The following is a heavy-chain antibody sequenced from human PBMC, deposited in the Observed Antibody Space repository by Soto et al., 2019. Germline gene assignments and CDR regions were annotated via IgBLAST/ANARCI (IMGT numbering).Heavy chain of an antibody. CDR2: IYHSGST. CDR1: GCSISSGGYS. D-gene: IGHD4-17*01. CDR3: AREVYGYYQEVYFDY. Sequence: QLQLQESGSGLVKPSQTLSLTCAVSGCSISSGGYSWSWIRQPPGKGLEWIGYIYHSGSTYYNPSLKSRVTISVDRSKNQSSLKLSSVTAADTAVYYCAREVYGYYQEVYFDYWGQGTLVTVSS. V-gene: IGHV4-30-2*01. J-gene: IGHJ4*02.